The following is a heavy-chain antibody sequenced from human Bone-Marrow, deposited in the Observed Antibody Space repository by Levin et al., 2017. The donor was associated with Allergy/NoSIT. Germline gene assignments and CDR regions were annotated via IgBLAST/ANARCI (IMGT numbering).Heavy chain of an antibody. V-gene: IGHV3-74*01. CDR2: IDRDASSI. Sequence: GESLKISCAGSGFTFSSYWMHWVRLVPGRGLMWVSRIDRDASSISYADSVKGRFTISRDNTKNRLYLEMDSLRVDDTAVYYCARDLDNWKGRGWFDPWGQGTLVTVSS. CDR1: GFTFSSYW. J-gene: IGHJ5*02. CDR3: ARDLDNWKGRGWFDP. D-gene: IGHD1-1*01.